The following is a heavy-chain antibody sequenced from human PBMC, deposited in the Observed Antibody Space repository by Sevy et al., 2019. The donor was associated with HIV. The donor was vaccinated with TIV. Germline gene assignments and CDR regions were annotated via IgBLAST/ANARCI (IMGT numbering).Heavy chain of an antibody. CDR1: GYSFTGFY. D-gene: IGHD3-10*01. V-gene: IGHV1-2*02. CDR2: INPNNGDA. CDR3: VRGYFGSGSYRLLY. Sequence: ASVKVSCKASGYSFTGFYIHWMRQAPGQGLEWIGWINPNNGDAKYAQKYQGRVTMTRDTSASTTYMELTSLRSDDTAMYYCVRGYFGSGSYRLLYWGQGATVTVSS. J-gene: IGHJ6*02.